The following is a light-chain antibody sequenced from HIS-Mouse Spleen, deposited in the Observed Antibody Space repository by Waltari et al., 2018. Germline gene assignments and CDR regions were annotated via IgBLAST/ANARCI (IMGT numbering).Light chain of an antibody. CDR3: SSYTSSSFNVV. CDR2: DVS. J-gene: IGLJ2*01. V-gene: IGLV2-14*03. Sequence: QSALTQPASVSGSPGHAITISCTGTSSYVGGYNYVSWYQQHPGKAPKLMIYDVSNRPSGVSNRFSGSKSGNTASLTISGLQAEDEADYYCSSYTSSSFNVVFGGGTKLTVL. CDR1: SSYVGGYNY.